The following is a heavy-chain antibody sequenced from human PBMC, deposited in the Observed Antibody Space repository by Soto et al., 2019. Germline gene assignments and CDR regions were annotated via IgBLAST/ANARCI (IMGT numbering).Heavy chain of an antibody. CDR2: ISGSGSST. J-gene: IGHJ6*02. D-gene: IGHD3-3*01. Sequence: VQLHESGPGLVKTSQTLSLTCSVSGGSISSGGYYWSWIRQHPGKGLEWVSAISGSGSSTYYADSVKGRFTISRDNSKNTLYLQVISLRAEDTAVYYCATGPTIFGVVISFEYYYGFDVWGQGTTVTVSS. CDR1: GGSISSGGYY. CDR3: ATGPTIFGVVISFEYYYGFDV. V-gene: IGHV3-23*01.